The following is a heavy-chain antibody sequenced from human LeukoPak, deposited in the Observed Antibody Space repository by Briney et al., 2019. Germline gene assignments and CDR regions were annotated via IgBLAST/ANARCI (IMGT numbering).Heavy chain of an antibody. V-gene: IGHV3-30*02. CDR3: ARREPQGCSGTSCFAGPVGH. CDR2: IRYDGSNK. Sequence: PGGSLRLSCATSGFTFSSYGMHWVRQAPGKGLEWVAFIRYDGSNKYYAGSVKGRFTISRDNSKNTLYLQMNSLRAEDTAVYYCARREPQGCSGTSCFAGPVGHWGQGTLVTVSS. J-gene: IGHJ4*02. D-gene: IGHD2-2*01. CDR1: GFTFSSYG.